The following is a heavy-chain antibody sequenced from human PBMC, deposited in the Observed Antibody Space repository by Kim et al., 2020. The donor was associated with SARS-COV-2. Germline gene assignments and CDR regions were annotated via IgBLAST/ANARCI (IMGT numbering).Heavy chain of an antibody. D-gene: IGHD3-22*01. J-gene: IGHJ4*02. CDR2: IYYSGST. Sequence: SETLSLTCTVSGGSISSYYWSWIRQPPGKGLEWIGYIYYSGSTNYNPSLKSRVTISVDTSQNQFSLKLSSVTAADTAVYYCARHGPFYDSSGYYYGYYFDYWGQGTLVTVSS. V-gene: IGHV4-59*08. CDR3: ARHGPFYDSSGYYYGYYFDY. CDR1: GGSISSYY.